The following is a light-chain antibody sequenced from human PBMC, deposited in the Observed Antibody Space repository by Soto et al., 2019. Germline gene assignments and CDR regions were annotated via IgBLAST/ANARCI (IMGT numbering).Light chain of an antibody. CDR1: SGSVSTSYY. V-gene: IGLV8-61*01. Sequence: QTVVTQEPSFSVSPGGTVTLTCGLSSGSVSTSYYPSWYQQTPGQAPRTLIYSTNTRSSGVPDRVSGSILGNKAALTITGAKADDESDYYCVLYMGSGISVFGGGTKVTVL. CDR2: STN. CDR3: VLYMGSGISV. J-gene: IGLJ2*01.